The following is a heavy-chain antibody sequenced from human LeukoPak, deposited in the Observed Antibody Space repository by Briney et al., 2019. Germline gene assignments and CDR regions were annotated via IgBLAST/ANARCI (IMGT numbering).Heavy chain of an antibody. V-gene: IGHV3-66*02. CDR1: GFTVSSNY. CDR3: ARDRAGDYYFDY. D-gene: IGHD6-19*01. J-gene: IGHJ4*02. Sequence: GGSLRLSCAASGFTVSSNYMSWVRQAPGKGLEWVSVIYSGGSTYYADSVKGRFTISRDNSKNTLYLQMNSLRAEDTAVYYCARDRAGDYYFDYWGQGTLVTASS. CDR2: IYSGGST.